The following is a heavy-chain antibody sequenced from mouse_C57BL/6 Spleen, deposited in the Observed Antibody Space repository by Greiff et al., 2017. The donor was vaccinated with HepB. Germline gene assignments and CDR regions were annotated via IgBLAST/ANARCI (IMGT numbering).Heavy chain of an antibody. CDR3: ALGPFITTGEDAMDY. J-gene: IGHJ4*01. Sequence: QVQLQQSGAELVKPGASVKISCKASGYAFSSYWMNWVKQRPGKGLEWIGQIYPGDGDTNYNGKFKGKATLTADKSSSTAYMQLSSLTSEDSAVYFCALGPFITTGEDAMDYWGQGTSVTVSS. CDR1: GYAFSSYW. V-gene: IGHV1-80*01. D-gene: IGHD1-1*01. CDR2: IYPGDGDT.